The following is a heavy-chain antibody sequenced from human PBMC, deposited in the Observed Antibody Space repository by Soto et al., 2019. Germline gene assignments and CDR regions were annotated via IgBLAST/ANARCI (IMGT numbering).Heavy chain of an antibody. CDR2: INAGNGNT. CDR1: GYTFTRYT. D-gene: IGHD3-10*01. CDR3: ARDCYYGSGSYNYFDY. J-gene: IGHJ4*02. Sequence: GASVKVSCKASGYTFTRYTMHWVRQAPGQRLEWMGWINAGNGNTKYSQKFQGRVTITRDTSASTAYMELGSLRSEDTAVYYCARDCYYGSGSYNYFDYWGQGTLVTVSS. V-gene: IGHV1-3*01.